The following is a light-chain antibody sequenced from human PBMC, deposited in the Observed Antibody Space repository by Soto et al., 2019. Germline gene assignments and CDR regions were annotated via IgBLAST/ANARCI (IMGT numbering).Light chain of an antibody. J-gene: IGLJ1*01. Sequence: QSALTQPASVSGSPGQSITISCTGTSSDVGGYNYVSWYQQHPGKAPKLMIYDVSNRPSGVSNRFSGSKSGNTASLTISGRQAEDEAGYYCSSYTSSSTLVFGTGTKLAVL. V-gene: IGLV2-14*01. CDR1: SSDVGGYNY. CDR2: DVS. CDR3: SSYTSSSTLV.